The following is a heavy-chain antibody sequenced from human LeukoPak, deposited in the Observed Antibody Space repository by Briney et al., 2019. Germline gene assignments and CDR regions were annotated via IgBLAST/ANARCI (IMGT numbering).Heavy chain of an antibody. J-gene: IGHJ5*02. CDR1: GFTFSTYG. V-gene: IGHV3-30*03. D-gene: IGHD3-10*01. CDR3: ARDRSGRFDP. CDR2: IPSGGGNI. Sequence: GGSLRLSCAASGFTFSTYGFHWVRQAPGEGLEWVAIIPSGGGNIYCADSVRGRFTISRDNSQNTLYLQMDSLRAEDTAVYYCARDRSGRFDPWGQGTLVTVSS.